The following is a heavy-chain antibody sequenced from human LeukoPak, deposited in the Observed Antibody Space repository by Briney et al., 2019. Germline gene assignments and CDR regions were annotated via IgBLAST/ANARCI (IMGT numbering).Heavy chain of an antibody. D-gene: IGHD2-2*01. CDR2: IVVGSGNT. CDR1: GFTFTSSA. CDR3: AADGLVVPAAMGYYYYGMDV. J-gene: IGHJ6*02. Sequence: GASVKVSCKASGFTFTSSAMQWVRQARGQRLEWIGWIVVGSGNTNYAQKFQERVTITRDMSTSTAYMELSSLRSEDTAVYYCAADGLVVPAAMGYYYYGMDVWGQGTTVTVSS. V-gene: IGHV1-58*02.